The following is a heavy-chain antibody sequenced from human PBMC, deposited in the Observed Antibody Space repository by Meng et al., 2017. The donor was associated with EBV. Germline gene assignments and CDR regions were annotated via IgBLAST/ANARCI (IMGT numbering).Heavy chain of an antibody. CDR3: ASESGRGFTPDY. Sequence: QVQLVQSGAEGKKPGSSVKVSCKTSVGTFRSDAVSWVRQVPGQGLEWMGGLIPMSDAPHYAQKFQGRVTMTAYESTNTHYMDLSGLRFEDTAVYYCASESGRGFTPDYWGQGTLVTVSS. V-gene: IGHV1-69*01. CDR1: VGTFRSDA. J-gene: IGHJ4*02. CDR2: LIPMSDAP. D-gene: IGHD3-10*01.